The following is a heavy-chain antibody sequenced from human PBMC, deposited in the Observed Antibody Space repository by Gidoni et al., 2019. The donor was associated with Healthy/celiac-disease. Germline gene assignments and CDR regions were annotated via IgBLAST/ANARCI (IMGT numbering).Heavy chain of an antibody. CDR3: ARHLSSAGPEYFDY. D-gene: IGHD6-19*01. CDR1: GGSITSNSYY. CDR2: IYSRGNT. Sequence: QLPLQESGPGLVKPSETLSLTCPVSGGSITSNSYYSGWIRQPPGKGLEWIGTIYSRGNTYHNPSLKSRVTISVETSKNQFSLKLSSVTAADTAVYYCARHLSSAGPEYFDYWGQGALVTVSS. J-gene: IGHJ4*02. V-gene: IGHV4-39*01.